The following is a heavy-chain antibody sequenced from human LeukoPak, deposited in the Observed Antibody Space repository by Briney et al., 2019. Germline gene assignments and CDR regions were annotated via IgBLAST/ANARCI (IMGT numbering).Heavy chain of an antibody. J-gene: IGHJ6*02. CDR2: ISGSSGII. Sequence: AGGSLRLSCAASGFTFNTYTMNWVRQAPGKGLEWVSYISGSSGIIDYADSVRGRFTISRDNAKNSLYLQMNSLRAEDTAVYYCAREVQVSIGMDVWGQGTTVTVSS. V-gene: IGHV3-48*01. D-gene: IGHD1-1*01. CDR3: AREVQVSIGMDV. CDR1: GFTFNTYT.